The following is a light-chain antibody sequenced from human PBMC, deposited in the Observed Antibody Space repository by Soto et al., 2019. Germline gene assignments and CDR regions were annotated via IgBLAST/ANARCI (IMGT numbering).Light chain of an antibody. CDR1: NSDVGIYDF. CDR2: EVS. Sequence: SVLTQPASVSGTPGQSITISCTGSNSDVGIYDFVSWYQHHPGRAPKLIVSEVSHRPSGVSNRFSGSKSGNTASLTISGLQSEDEADYYCISYTSDDVRYVFGTGTKV. CDR3: ISYTSDDVRYV. V-gene: IGLV2-14*01. J-gene: IGLJ1*01.